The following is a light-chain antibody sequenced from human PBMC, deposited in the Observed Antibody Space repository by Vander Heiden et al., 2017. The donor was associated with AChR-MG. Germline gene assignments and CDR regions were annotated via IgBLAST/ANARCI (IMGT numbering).Light chain of an antibody. CDR3: VLYMGSDSWV. CDR1: SGSVSSTYY. CDR2: NTN. V-gene: IGLV8-61*01. J-gene: IGLJ3*02. Sequence: QTVVTQEPSFSVSPGGTATLTCGLSSGSVSSTYYPSWYQQTPGQAPRTLIYNTNTRSSGVPDRFSGSILGSKAALTITGAQADDESDYYCVLYMGSDSWVFGGGTKLTVL.